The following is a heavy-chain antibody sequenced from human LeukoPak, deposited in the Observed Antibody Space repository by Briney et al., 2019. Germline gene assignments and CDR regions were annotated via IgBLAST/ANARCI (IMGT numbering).Heavy chain of an antibody. Sequence: ASVKVSCKASGYTFTGHNMHWVRQAPGQGLEWMGWINPNNGGTNYAQRFQGRVTMTRDTSTSTAYMELNRLRSDDTAVYYCASFVYYYDSAAYMDYWGQGTLVTVSS. CDR2: INPNNGGT. V-gene: IGHV1-2*02. CDR3: ASFVYYYDSAAYMDY. D-gene: IGHD3-22*01. CDR1: GYTFTGHN. J-gene: IGHJ4*02.